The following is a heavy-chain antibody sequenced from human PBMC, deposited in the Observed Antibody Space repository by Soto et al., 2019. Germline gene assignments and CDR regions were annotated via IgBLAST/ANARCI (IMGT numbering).Heavy chain of an antibody. Sequence: QVQVKESGPGLVKPSETLSLTCTVSGGSITDYSWSWIRQSAGKGLEWLGRISINGNSHYHPSLRSRVTMSIETSKNQFSLNLRSVTAADTAVYYCARESGDNWTYEVEWGQGTLVTVPS. CDR1: GGSITDYS. CDR2: ISINGNS. CDR3: ARESGDNWTYEVE. D-gene: IGHD1-7*01. J-gene: IGHJ4*02. V-gene: IGHV4-4*07.